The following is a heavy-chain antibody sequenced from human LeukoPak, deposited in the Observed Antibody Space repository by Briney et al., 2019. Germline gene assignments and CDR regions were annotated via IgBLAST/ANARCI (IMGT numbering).Heavy chain of an antibody. CDR3: AKAPGTATAARYFEY. D-gene: IGHD1-1*01. CDR2: IYSGGST. Sequence: GGSLRLSCAASGFTVSSNYMSWVRQAPGKGLEWVSVIYSGGSTYYADSVKGRFTISRDNSKNTLYLQMNSLRAEDTAVYHCAKAPGTATAARYFEYWGQGTLVTVSS. CDR1: GFTVSSNY. J-gene: IGHJ4*02. V-gene: IGHV3-53*01.